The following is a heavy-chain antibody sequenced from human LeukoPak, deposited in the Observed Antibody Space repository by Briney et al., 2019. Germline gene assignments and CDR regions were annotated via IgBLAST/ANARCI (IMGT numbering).Heavy chain of an antibody. V-gene: IGHV4-34*01. Sequence: SETLSLTCAVYGGSFSGYYWSWIRQPPGKGLEWIGEINHSGSTNYNPSLKSRVTISVDASKNQFSLKLSSVTAADTAVYHCARGEEQWLEWYFDLWGRGTLVTVSS. J-gene: IGHJ2*01. CDR2: INHSGST. CDR3: ARGEEQWLEWYFDL. D-gene: IGHD6-19*01. CDR1: GGSFSGYY.